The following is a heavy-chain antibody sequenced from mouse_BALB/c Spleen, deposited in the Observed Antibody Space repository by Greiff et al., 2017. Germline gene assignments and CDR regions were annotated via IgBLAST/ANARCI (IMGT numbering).Heavy chain of an antibody. D-gene: IGHD1-1*01. J-gene: IGHJ3*01. V-gene: IGHV1S56*01. CDR1: GYTFTSYA. CDR2: IYPGDGST. CDR3: ARGEGYYGSSYEGFAY. Sequence: QVQLQQSGPGLVKPGALVKISCTASGYTFTSYAITWVKQRPGQGLEWIGRIYPGDGSTKYNEKFKGRATLTADKSSSTAYMQLSSLTSENSAVYFCARGEGYYGSSYEGFAYWGQGTLVTVSA.